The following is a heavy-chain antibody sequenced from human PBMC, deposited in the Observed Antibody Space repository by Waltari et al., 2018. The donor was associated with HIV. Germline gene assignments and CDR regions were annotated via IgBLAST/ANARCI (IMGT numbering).Heavy chain of an antibody. Sequence: QLQLQESGPGLVKPSETLSLTCTVSGGSISSSSYYWGWIRQPPGKGLEWIGSIYYSGSTYYNPSLKSRVTISVDTSKNQFSLKLSSVTAADTAVYYCARHLHIVGDYFDYWGQGTLVTVSS. J-gene: IGHJ4*02. CDR3: ARHLHIVGDYFDY. CDR1: GGSISSSSYY. D-gene: IGHD3-22*01. V-gene: IGHV4-39*01. CDR2: IYYSGST.